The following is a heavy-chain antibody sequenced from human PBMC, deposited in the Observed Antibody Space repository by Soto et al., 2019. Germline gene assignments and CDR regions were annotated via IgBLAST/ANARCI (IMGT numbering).Heavy chain of an antibody. CDR3: ASSQGDY. J-gene: IGHJ4*02. Sequence: EVHLVESGGVMVQPGGSLRLSCAASGFTFDDHTMHWVRQAPGKGLEWVSLISWDGDTTYYADSVKGRFTISRDNSKNSLYLQMKALTTEDTALYYCASSQGDYWGQGTLVTVSS. V-gene: IGHV3-43*01. CDR1: GFTFDDHT. CDR2: ISWDGDTT.